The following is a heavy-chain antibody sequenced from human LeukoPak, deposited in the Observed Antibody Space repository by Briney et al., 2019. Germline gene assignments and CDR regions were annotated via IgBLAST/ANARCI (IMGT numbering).Heavy chain of an antibody. CDR1: GGSISSSSYY. J-gene: IGHJ6*03. CDR2: IYYSGST. CDR3: ARWNRAYYYYYYMDV. D-gene: IGHD1-1*01. V-gene: IGHV4-39*07. Sequence: SETLSLTCTVSGGSISSSSYYWGWIRQPPGKGLEWIGSIYYSGSTYYNPSLKSRVTISVDTSKNQFSLKLSSVTAADTAVYYCARWNRAYYYYYYMDVWGKGTTVTVSS.